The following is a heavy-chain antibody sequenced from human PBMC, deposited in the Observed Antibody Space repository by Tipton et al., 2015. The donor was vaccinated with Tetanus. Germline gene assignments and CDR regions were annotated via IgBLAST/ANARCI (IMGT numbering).Heavy chain of an antibody. V-gene: IGHV1-69*01. J-gene: IGHJ6*02. CDR3: AREQKIQQWLVDYYYYGMDV. CDR2: IIPMFGTA. Sequence: QSGAEVKKPGSSVTVSCKASGGSFRNYAISWVRQAPGQGLEWMGGIIPMFGTANYAQKFQGRVTITADESTRTAYMELSSLRSEDTAVYYCAREQKIQQWLVDYYYYGMDVWGQGTTVTVSS. CDR1: GGSFRNYA. D-gene: IGHD6-19*01.